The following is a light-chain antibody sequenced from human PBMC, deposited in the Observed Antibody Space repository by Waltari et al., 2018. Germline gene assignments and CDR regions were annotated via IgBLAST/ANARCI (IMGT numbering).Light chain of an antibody. J-gene: IGLJ2*01. CDR2: EGS. CDR1: SSDVGSYNL. Sequence: QSALTQPASVSGSLGQSITISCTGTSSDVGSYNLVSWYQQHPGKAPKLMIYEGSKRPSGVSNRCSGSKSGNTASLTISGLQAEDEADYYCCSYAGSHVVFGGGTKLTVL. V-gene: IGLV2-23*01. CDR3: CSYAGSHVV.